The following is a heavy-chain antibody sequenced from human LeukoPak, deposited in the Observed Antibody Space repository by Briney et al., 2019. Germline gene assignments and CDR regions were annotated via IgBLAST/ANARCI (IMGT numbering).Heavy chain of an antibody. CDR1: GFTFSSYA. CDR2: ISGSGGST. Sequence: GGSLRLSCAASGFTFSSYAMSWVRQAPGKGLEWVSAISGSGGSTYYADSLKGRFTISRDNSKNTMYMQTNSMRAENTEVYYSAKGGSDTLTGYHYGMDVWGKGTTVTVSS. CDR3: AKGGSDTLTGYHYGMDV. V-gene: IGHV3-23*01. J-gene: IGHJ6*04. D-gene: IGHD3-9*01.